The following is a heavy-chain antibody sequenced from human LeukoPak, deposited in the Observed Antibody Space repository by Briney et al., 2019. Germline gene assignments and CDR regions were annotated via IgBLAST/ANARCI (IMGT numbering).Heavy chain of an antibody. D-gene: IGHD6-19*01. Sequence: PGGSLRLSCAASGFTFSSYWMTWVRQAPGKGLEWVANIKQDGSEKYYVDSVKGRFTISRDNAKNSLYLQMNSLRAEDTAVYYCAKRDRMYTSGSYYFDYWGQGTLVTVSS. V-gene: IGHV3-7*01. CDR3: AKRDRMYTSGSYYFDY. J-gene: IGHJ4*02. CDR2: IKQDGSEK. CDR1: GFTFSSYW.